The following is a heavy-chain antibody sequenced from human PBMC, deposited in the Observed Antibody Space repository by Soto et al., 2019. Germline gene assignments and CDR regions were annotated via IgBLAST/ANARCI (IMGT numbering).Heavy chain of an antibody. CDR3: SVYGGNL. CDR1: GFTFSTYA. V-gene: IGHV3-23*01. Sequence: ELQLLESGGGLIQPGGSLRLSCAASGFTFSTYAMSWVRQAPGEGLDWVSTISNDADRSYYAASVEGRFTICRDNSKCKLFLQMDRLRAVGSALSFCSVYGGNLWGQGALVTVSS. D-gene: IGHD3-16*01. CDR2: ISNDADRS. J-gene: IGHJ5*02.